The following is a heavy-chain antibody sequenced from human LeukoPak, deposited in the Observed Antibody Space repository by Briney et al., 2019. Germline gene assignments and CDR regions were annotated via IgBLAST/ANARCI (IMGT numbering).Heavy chain of an antibody. J-gene: IGHJ4*02. CDR3: ARDAQPDPLLKFWSGYWAGYYFDY. CDR1: GFTFSSYS. V-gene: IGHV3-21*01. Sequence: PGGSLRLSCAASGFTFSSYSMNWVRQAPGKGLEWVSSISSSSSYIYYADSVKGRFTISRDNAKNSLYLQMNSLRAEDTAVYYCARDAQPDPLLKFWSGYWAGYYFDYWGQGTLVTVSS. D-gene: IGHD3-3*01. CDR2: ISSSSSYI.